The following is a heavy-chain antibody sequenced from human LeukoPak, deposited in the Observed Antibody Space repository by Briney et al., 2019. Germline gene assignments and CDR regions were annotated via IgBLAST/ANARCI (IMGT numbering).Heavy chain of an antibody. CDR1: GGSISSYY. J-gene: IGHJ4*02. Sequence: SETLSLTCTASGGSISSYYWSWIRQPPGKGLEWIGYIYYSGSTNYNPSLKSRVTISVDTSKNQFSLKLSSVTAADTAVYFCAAGGSDLFDYWGQGTLVTASS. CDR3: AAGGSDLFDY. CDR2: IYYSGST. D-gene: IGHD2-21*01. V-gene: IGHV4-59*08.